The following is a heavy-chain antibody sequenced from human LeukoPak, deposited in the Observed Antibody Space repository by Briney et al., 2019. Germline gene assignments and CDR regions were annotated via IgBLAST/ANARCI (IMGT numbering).Heavy chain of an antibody. CDR3: ARGGYDFWSGYYGAFDI. CDR2: INWNGGST. CDR1: GFTFDDYG. V-gene: IGHV3-20*04. D-gene: IGHD3-3*01. J-gene: IGHJ3*02. Sequence: PGGSLRLSCAAFGFTFDDYGMSWVRQAPGKGLEWVSGINWNGGSTGYADPVKGRFTIARDNAKNSLYLQMNSLRAEDTALYSCARGGYDFWSGYYGAFDIWGQGTMVTVSS.